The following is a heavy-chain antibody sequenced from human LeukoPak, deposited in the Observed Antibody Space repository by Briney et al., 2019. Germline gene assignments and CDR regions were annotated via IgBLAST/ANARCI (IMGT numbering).Heavy chain of an antibody. CDR2: IYTSGST. Sequence: SETLSLTCAVSGGSISSGSYYWSWIRQPAGKGLEWIGRIYTSGSTNYNPSLKSRVTISVDTSKNQFSLKLSSVTAADTAVYYCARGAAYYYDSSGLDYWGQGTLVTVSS. CDR1: GGSISSGSYY. J-gene: IGHJ4*02. D-gene: IGHD3-22*01. V-gene: IGHV4-61*02. CDR3: ARGAAYYYDSSGLDY.